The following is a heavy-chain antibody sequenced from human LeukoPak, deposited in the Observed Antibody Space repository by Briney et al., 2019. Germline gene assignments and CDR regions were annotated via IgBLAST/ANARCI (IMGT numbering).Heavy chain of an antibody. CDR1: GGSISSYY. Sequence: KPSETLSLTCTVSGGSISSYYWSWTRQPPGKGLEWIGYIYYSGSTNYNPSLKSRVTISVDTSKNQSSLRLSSVTAADTAVYYCARDTYYYDSSGYPVGYFDYWGQGTLVTVSS. CDR3: ARDTYYYDSSGYPVGYFDY. CDR2: IYYSGST. D-gene: IGHD3-22*01. V-gene: IGHV4-59*01. J-gene: IGHJ4*02.